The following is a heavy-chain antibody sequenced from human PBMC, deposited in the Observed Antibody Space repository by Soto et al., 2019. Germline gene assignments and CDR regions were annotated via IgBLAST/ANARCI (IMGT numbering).Heavy chain of an antibody. CDR3: ARAVGDDDY. Sequence: GGSLRLSCVPAGFALSAYWVTWVRQGPGKGLEWVTNIKKDGSEKSYVDFVRGRFTITRDNGKNSVYLQMKSLRAQDLAMYYCARAVGDDDYWGKGTQVAVAS. CDR2: IKKDGSEK. J-gene: IGHJ4*02. CDR1: GFALSAYW. D-gene: IGHD1-26*01. V-gene: IGHV3-7*03.